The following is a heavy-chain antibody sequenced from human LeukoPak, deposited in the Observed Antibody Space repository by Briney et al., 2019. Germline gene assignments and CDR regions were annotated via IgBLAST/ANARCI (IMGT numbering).Heavy chain of an antibody. CDR1: GGSFSGYY. Sequence: PSETLSLTCAVYGGSFSGYYWSWIRQPPGKGLEWVSAISGSGGSTYYADSVKGRFTISRDNSKNTLYLQMNSLRAEDTAVYYCAKDLSGGGFDYWGQGTLVTVSS. D-gene: IGHD3-16*01. J-gene: IGHJ4*02. CDR3: AKDLSGGGFDY. CDR2: ISGSGGST. V-gene: IGHV3-23*01.